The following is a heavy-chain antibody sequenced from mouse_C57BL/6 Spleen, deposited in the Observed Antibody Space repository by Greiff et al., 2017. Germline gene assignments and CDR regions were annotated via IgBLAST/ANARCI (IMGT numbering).Heavy chain of an antibody. CDR1: GYTFTSYW. Sequence: VQLKQPGAELVKPGASVKLSCKASGYTFTSYWMQWVKQRPGQGLEWIGEIDPSDSYTNYNQKFKGKATLTVDTSSSTAYMQLSSLTSEDSAVYYCARTLYDYDWGNWGQGTTLTVSS. D-gene: IGHD2-4*01. CDR3: ARTLYDYDWGN. CDR2: IDPSDSYT. J-gene: IGHJ2*01. V-gene: IGHV1-50*01.